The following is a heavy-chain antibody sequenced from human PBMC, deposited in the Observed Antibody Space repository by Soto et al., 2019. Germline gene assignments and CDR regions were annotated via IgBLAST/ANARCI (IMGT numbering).Heavy chain of an antibody. CDR1: GFTFSSYE. D-gene: IGHD3-3*01. J-gene: IGHJ6*01. V-gene: IGHV3-48*03. CDR3: ARELRFLEWLPAPYYYGMDV. Sequence: EVQLVESGGGLVQPGGSLRLSCAASGFTFSSYEMNWVRQAPGKGLEWVSYISSSGSTIYYADSVKGRFTISRDNAKNSLYLQMNSLRAEDTAVYYCARELRFLEWLPAPYYYGMDVW. CDR2: ISSSGSTI.